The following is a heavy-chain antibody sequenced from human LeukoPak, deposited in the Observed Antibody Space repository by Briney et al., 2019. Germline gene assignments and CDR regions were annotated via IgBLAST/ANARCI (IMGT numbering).Heavy chain of an antibody. V-gene: IGHV4-34*01. CDR2: INHSRST. J-gene: IGHJ5*02. CDR1: GGSFSGYY. CDR3: ARRGPPRTLLRGVKSGWFDP. Sequence: SETLSLTCAVYGGSFSGYYWSWIRQPPGKGLEWIGEINHSRSTNYNPSLKSRVTISVDTSKNQFSLKLSSVSAADTAVYYCARRGPPRTLLRGVKSGWFDPWGQGTLVTVSS. D-gene: IGHD3-10*01.